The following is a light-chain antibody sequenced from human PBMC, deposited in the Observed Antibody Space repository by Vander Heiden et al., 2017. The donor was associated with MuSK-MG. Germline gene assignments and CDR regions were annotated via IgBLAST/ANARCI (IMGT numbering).Light chain of an antibody. J-gene: IGKJ5*01. CDR3: QQDNILIT. CDR1: QSVSSN. CDR2: GAS. Sequence: EIVMTQSPATLSVSPGERATLSCRASQSVSSNLAWYQQKPGQDTRLLIYGASTRATGIPARFSGSGSGTEFTLTISSLQSEDFAVYYCQQDNILITFGQGTRLEIK. V-gene: IGKV3-15*01.